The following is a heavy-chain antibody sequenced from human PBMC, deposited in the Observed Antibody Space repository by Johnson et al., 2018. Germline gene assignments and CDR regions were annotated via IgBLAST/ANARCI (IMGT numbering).Heavy chain of an antibody. Sequence: EVQLVESGGGLVQPGRSLRLSCAASGFTFDDYAMHWVRQAPGKGLEWVSGISWNSGSIGYADSVKGRFTTSRDNAKNSLYLQMNSLRAEDTALYYCANEMCHAFDIWGQGTMVTVSS. CDR1: GFTFDDYA. CDR3: ANEMCHAFDI. V-gene: IGHV3-9*01. J-gene: IGHJ3*02. CDR2: ISWNSGSI.